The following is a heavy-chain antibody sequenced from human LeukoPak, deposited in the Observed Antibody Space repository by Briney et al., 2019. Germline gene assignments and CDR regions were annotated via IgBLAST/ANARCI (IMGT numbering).Heavy chain of an antibody. CDR3: ARDRLDRAAFDI. J-gene: IGHJ3*02. CDR2: ISYDGSNK. D-gene: IGHD2-2*03. V-gene: IGHV3-30*09. Sequence: GGSRSLSCAASGFPFSSFAMHWARRAPGKGLEWVAVISYDGSNKYYADSVKGRFAISRDNSKNTLYLQMNSLRAEDTAVYYCARDRLDRAAFDIWGQGTMVTVSS. CDR1: GFPFSSFA.